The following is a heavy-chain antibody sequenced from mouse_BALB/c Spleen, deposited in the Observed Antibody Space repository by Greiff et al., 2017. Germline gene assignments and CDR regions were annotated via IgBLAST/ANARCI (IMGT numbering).Heavy chain of an antibody. CDR3: ARRNYGSSYWYFDV. CDR1: GFTFSSYT. J-gene: IGHJ1*01. CDR2: ISSGGGNT. V-gene: IGHV5-9*03. Sequence: EVKVEESGGGLVKPGGSLKLSCAASGFTFSSYTMSWVRQTPEKRLEWVATISSGGGNTYYPDSVKGRFTISRDNAKNNLYLQMSSLRSEDTALYYCARRNYGSSYWYFDVWGAGTTVTVSS. D-gene: IGHD1-1*01.